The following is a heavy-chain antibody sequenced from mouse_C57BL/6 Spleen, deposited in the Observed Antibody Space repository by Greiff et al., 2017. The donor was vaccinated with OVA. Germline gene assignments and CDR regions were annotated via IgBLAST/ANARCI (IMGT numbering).Heavy chain of an antibody. CDR3: ARWKNYDSYAMDY. CDR1: GYTFTSYW. D-gene: IGHD2-4*01. Sequence: QVQLQQPGAELVRPGSSVKLSCKASGYTFTSYWMHWVKQRPIQGLEWIGNIDPSDSETHYNQKFKDKATLTVDKSSSTAYMQLSSLTSEDSAVYYCARWKNYDSYAMDYWGQGTSVTVSS. J-gene: IGHJ4*01. V-gene: IGHV1-52*01. CDR2: IDPSDSET.